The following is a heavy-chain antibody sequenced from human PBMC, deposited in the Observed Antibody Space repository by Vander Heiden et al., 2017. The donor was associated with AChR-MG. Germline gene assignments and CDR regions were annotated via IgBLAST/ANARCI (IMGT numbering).Heavy chain of an antibody. D-gene: IGHD2-15*01. J-gene: IGHJ4*02. CDR2: ISYDGSNK. CDR3: ARAHCSGGSCYLLDYFDY. CDR1: GFTFSSYA. Sequence: QVQLVESGGGVVQPGRSLRLSCAASGFTFSSYAMHWVRQAPGKGLEWVAVISYDGSNKYYADSVKGRFTISRDNSKNTLYLQMNSLRAEDTAVYYCARAHCSGGSCYLLDYFDYWGQGTLVTVSS. V-gene: IGHV3-30-3*01.